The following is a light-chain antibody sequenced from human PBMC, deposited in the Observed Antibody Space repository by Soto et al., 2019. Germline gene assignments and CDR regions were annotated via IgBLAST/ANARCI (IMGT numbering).Light chain of an antibody. V-gene: IGKV1-5*01. Sequence: IQLTQSPSTLSASVGDSVTITCRASQNISTSLAWYQHKPGKAPKLLMFDVSNLESGVPSRFSGSGSGTEFTLTISSLHSDDFATYYCQQYDYSRTFGQGTKVDIK. CDR2: DVS. CDR1: QNISTS. J-gene: IGKJ1*01. CDR3: QQYDYSRT.